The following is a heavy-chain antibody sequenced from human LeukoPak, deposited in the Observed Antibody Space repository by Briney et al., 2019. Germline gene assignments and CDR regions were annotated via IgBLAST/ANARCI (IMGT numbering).Heavy chain of an antibody. CDR1: GYTFTGYY. CDR2: INPNSGGT. V-gene: IGHV1-2*02. D-gene: IGHD1-26*01. CDR3: ARPEPGGGSGSYQGTSDY. J-gene: IGHJ4*02. Sequence: ASVKVSCKASGYTFTGYYMHWMRQAPGQGLEWMGWINPNSGGTNYAQKFQGRVTMTRDTSISTAYMELSRLRSDDTAVYYCARPEPGGGSGSYQGTSDYWGQGTLVTDSS.